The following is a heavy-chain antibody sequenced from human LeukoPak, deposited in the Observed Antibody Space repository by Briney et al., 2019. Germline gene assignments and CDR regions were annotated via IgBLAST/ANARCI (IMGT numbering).Heavy chain of an antibody. CDR3: AKDQRPSGTYFGFNWFDS. Sequence: GGSLRLSCAASGFTFGSYDMSWVRQAPGKGLEWVSGLSASGGGSTYYADSVKGRFTISRDILKSTLFLQMNSLRVEDTAVYYCAKDQRPSGTYFGFNWFDSWGQGTLVTVSS. CDR1: GFTFGSYD. D-gene: IGHD1-26*01. CDR2: LSASGGGST. V-gene: IGHV3-23*01. J-gene: IGHJ5*01.